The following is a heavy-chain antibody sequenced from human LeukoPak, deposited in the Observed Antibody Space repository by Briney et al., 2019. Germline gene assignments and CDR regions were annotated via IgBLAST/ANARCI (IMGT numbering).Heavy chain of an antibody. Sequence: NPGGSLRLSCAASGFTFSSYAVSWVRQAPGKGLEWVSSISGSGGSTYSADSVKGRFTISRDNSKNTLYLQMNSLRAEDTALYYCAKDRSCTNDICHGDFDYWGQGTLVTVSS. J-gene: IGHJ4*02. CDR2: ISGSGGST. D-gene: IGHD2-8*01. CDR1: GFTFSSYA. V-gene: IGHV3-23*01. CDR3: AKDRSCTNDICHGDFDY.